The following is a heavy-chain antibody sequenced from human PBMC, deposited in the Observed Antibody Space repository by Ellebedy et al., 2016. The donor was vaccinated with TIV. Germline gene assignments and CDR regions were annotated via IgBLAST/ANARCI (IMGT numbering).Heavy chain of an antibody. Sequence: ASVKVSCKASGYALTDNYVHWVRQAPGQGLEWMGWINPSSGGRKYAQKFQGRLTMTSDTSINAAYMELNNLRSDDTAVYYCARRGWDVWGQGTTVTVSS. J-gene: IGHJ6*02. V-gene: IGHV1-2*02. CDR2: INPSSGGR. D-gene: IGHD3-10*01. CDR3: ARRGWDV. CDR1: GYALTDNY.